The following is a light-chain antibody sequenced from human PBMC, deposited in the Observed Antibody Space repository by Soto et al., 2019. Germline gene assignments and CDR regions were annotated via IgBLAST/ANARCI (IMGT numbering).Light chain of an antibody. V-gene: IGKV2-28*01. Sequence: DVVMTHSPLSLPVTLGQPASISCRSSQSLLHSNGYNYLDWYLQKPGQSPQLLIYLGSNRASGVPDRFSGSGSGTDFTLKISRVEADDVGVYYCMQGTHWPWTFGQGTKVDIK. CDR1: QSLLHSNGYNY. J-gene: IGKJ1*01. CDR2: LGS. CDR3: MQGTHWPWT.